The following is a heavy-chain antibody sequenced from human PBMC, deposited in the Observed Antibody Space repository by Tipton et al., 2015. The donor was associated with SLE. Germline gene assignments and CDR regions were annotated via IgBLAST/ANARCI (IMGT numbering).Heavy chain of an antibody. V-gene: IGHV4-38-2*02. CDR3: ARQYTTVTGYES. Sequence: TLSLTCTVSRYSISSGYFWGWIRQPPGKGLEWIGTMSHSGDTYYNPSLESRVTMSMDTSKNQFSLELASVTAADTALYYCARQYTTVTGYESCGQGTLVTVSS. CDR2: MSHSGDT. J-gene: IGHJ4*02. CDR1: RYSISSGYF. D-gene: IGHD4-17*01.